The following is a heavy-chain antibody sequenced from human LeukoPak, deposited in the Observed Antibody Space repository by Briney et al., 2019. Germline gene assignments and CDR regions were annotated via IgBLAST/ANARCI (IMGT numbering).Heavy chain of an antibody. CDR1: GGSISSSGYY. Sequence: PSETLSLTCTVSGGSISSSGYYWGWIRQPPGKGLEWIASIYYSGSTYYNPSLKSRVTISVDTSKNQLSLKLSSVTAADTAVYYCARAGNSSGYYWRFDPWGQGTLVTVSS. J-gene: IGHJ5*02. CDR3: ARAGNSSGYYWRFDP. CDR2: IYYSGST. V-gene: IGHV4-39*07. D-gene: IGHD3-22*01.